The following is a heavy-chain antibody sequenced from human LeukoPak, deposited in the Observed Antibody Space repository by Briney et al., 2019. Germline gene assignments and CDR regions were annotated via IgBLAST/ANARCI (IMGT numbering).Heavy chain of an antibody. J-gene: IGHJ4*02. V-gene: IGHV1-2*02. CDR3: ARGIDYGDYVFDY. D-gene: IGHD4-17*01. Sequence: ASVKVPCKASGYTFTGYYMHWVRQAPGQGLEWMGWINPNSGGTNYAQKFQGRVTMTRDTSISTAYMELSSLRSEDTAVYYCARGIDYGDYVFDYWGQGTLVTVSS. CDR1: GYTFTGYY. CDR2: INPNSGGT.